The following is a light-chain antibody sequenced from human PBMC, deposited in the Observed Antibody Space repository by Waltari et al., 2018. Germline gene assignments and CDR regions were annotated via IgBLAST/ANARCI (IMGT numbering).Light chain of an antibody. J-gene: IGKJ4*01. CDR1: ENIDNW. V-gene: IGKV1-5*01. CDR3: QHYSASSFT. Sequence: DIQMTQSPSTLSASVGDRVTITCRVSENIDNWLAWYQQRPGEAPNLLIFYASTLEKGVPSRLSGSGSGTEFTLTISSLQPDDFATYYCQHYSASSFTFGGGTKLEIK. CDR2: YAS.